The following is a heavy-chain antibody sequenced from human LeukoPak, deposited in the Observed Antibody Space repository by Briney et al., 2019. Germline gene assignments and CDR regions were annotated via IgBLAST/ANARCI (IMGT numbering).Heavy chain of an antibody. D-gene: IGHD2-15*01. Sequence: PSETLSLTCTVSGYSISSGYYWGWIRQPPGKGLEWIGSIYHSGSTYYNPSLKSRVTISVDTSKNQFSLKLSSVTAADTAVYYCARDCSGGSDNWFDPWGQGTLVTVSS. CDR2: IYHSGST. CDR3: ARDCSGGSDNWFDP. CDR1: GYSISSGYY. J-gene: IGHJ5*02. V-gene: IGHV4-38-2*02.